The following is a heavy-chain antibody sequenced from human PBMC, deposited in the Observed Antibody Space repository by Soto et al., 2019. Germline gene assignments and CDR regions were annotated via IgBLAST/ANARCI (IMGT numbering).Heavy chain of an antibody. V-gene: IGHV4-34*01. Sequence: SETLSLTCAVYGGSFSGYYWSWIRQPPGKGLEWIGEINHSGSTNYNPSLKSRVTISVDTSKNQFSLKLSSVTAADTAVYYCAREDSGSYYNPLDYWGQGTLVTVSS. D-gene: IGHD3-10*01. CDR1: GGSFSGYY. CDR3: AREDSGSYYNPLDY. CDR2: INHSGST. J-gene: IGHJ4*02.